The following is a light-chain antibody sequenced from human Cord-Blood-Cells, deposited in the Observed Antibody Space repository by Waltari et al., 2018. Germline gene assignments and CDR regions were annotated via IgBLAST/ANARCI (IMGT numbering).Light chain of an antibody. CDR1: SSDVGGYNN. CDR2: DFS. V-gene: IGLV2-14*01. J-gene: IGLJ1*01. Sequence: QSALTQPAAVSGSPGQSITISCTGTSSDVGGYNNVSWYQQHPGKAPKRMIYDFSNRPSGVSNRFSGSKSGNTASLTISGLQAEDEADYYCSSYTSSSTYVFGTGTKVTVL. CDR3: SSYTSSSTYV.